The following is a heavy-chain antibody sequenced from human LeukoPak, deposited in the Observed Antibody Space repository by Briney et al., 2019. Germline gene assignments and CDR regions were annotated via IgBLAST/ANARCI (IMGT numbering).Heavy chain of an antibody. CDR3: ARGSRDGYNTYWYFDL. V-gene: IGHV4-39*07. J-gene: IGHJ2*01. CDR2: IYYYGST. Sequence: SETLSLTCTVSGDSVTSSSYSWGWIRQSPGKGLEWIGTIYYYGSTNYNPSLKSRVTLSVDTSKNQFSLNLSSVTAADTAVYYCARGSRDGYNTYWYFDLWGRGTLVTVSS. D-gene: IGHD5-24*01. CDR1: GDSVTSSSYS.